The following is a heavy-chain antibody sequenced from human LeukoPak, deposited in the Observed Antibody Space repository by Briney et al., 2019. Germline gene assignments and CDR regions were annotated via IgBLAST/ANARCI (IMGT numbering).Heavy chain of an antibody. D-gene: IGHD3-10*01. CDR2: IIRIGSTI. V-gene: IGHV3-48*02. J-gene: IGHJ4*02. CDR3: ARLEYYYVSGNYYKLFDY. CDR1: GFTFSSYN. Sequence: GGALRLSCAASGFTFSSYNMNWVRQAPGKGLEWVSDIIRIGSTIYFADSVKGRFTISRDNAKNSLYLQMNSLRDEDTAVYYCARLEYYYVSGNYYKLFDYWGQGTLVTVSS.